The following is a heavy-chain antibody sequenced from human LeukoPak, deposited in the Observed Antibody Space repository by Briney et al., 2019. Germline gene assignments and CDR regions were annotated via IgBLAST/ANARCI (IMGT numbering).Heavy chain of an antibody. CDR3: ARGGGVTIAARYYYYYMDV. D-gene: IGHD6-6*01. V-gene: IGHV4-39*07. Sequence: SETLSLTCTVSGGSISSSSYYRGWIRQSPGKGLEWIGRIYTSGSTNYNPSLKSRVTMSVDTSKNQFSLKLSSVTAADTAVYYCARGGGVTIAARYYYYYMDVWGKGTTVTISS. CDR1: GGSISSSSYY. J-gene: IGHJ6*03. CDR2: IYTSGST.